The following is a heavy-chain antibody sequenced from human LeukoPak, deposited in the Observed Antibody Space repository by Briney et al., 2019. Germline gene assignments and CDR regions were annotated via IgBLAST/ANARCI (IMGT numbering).Heavy chain of an antibody. Sequence: SETLSLTCTVSGGSISSYYWSWIRQPPGKGLEWIGYISYSGSTNYNPSLKCRVTISLDTSKNQFSLKLTSVTAADTAVYYCARLDVDSSGWYGPSHYWGQGTLVTVSS. CDR3: ARLDVDSSGWYGPSHY. CDR1: GGSISSYY. V-gene: IGHV4-59*08. D-gene: IGHD6-19*01. CDR2: ISYSGST. J-gene: IGHJ4*02.